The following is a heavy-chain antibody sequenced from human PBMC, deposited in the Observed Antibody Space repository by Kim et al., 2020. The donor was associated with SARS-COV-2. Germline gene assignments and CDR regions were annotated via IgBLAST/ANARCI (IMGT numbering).Heavy chain of an antibody. CDR1: SGSMSNDY. CDR3: ARMSGSQYYYALDI. V-gene: IGHV4-59*01. D-gene: IGHD3-10*01. Sequence: SETLSLTCTVSSGSMSNDYWTWVRLLPGKGLEWIGYMSSRGTSTFNPSLKSRAAISLETSKNQFYLKLYSMTPADTAVYLCARMSGSQYYYALDICGQGTTVTVSS. CDR2: MSSRGTS. J-gene: IGHJ6*02.